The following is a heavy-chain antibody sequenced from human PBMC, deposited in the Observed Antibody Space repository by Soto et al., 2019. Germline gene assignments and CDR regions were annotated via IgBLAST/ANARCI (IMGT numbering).Heavy chain of an antibody. J-gene: IGHJ4*02. V-gene: IGHV1-69*08. D-gene: IGHD3-10*01. Sequence: QVQLVQSGAEVKKPGSSVKVSCKASGGTFSSYTISWVRQAPGQGLEWMGRIIPILGIANYAKKFQGRVTITAHQSTRTAYRELRSLRTEDTAGYYCARDGGDEDYWGQGPLVTVSS. CDR3: ARDGGDEDY. CDR2: IIPILGIA. CDR1: GGTFSSYT.